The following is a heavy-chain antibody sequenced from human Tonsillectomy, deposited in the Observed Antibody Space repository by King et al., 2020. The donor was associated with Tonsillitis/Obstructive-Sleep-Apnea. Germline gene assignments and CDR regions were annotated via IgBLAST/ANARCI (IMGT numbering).Heavy chain of an antibody. CDR2: IYYSGST. Sequence: QLQESGPGLVKPSQTLSLTCTVSGGSISSGGYYWSWIRQPPGKGLEWIGYIYYSGSTYYNPSLKSRVTISVETSKNQFSLKLSSVTAADTAVYYCARGLYSSSWYLDYWGQGTLVTVSS. V-gene: IGHV4-31*03. CDR3: ARGLYSSSWYLDY. J-gene: IGHJ4*02. CDR1: GGSISSGGYY. D-gene: IGHD6-13*01.